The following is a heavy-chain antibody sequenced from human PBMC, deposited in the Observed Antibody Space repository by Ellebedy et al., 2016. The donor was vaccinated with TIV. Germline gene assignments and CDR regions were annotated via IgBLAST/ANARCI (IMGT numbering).Heavy chain of an antibody. V-gene: IGHV1-69*13. CDR3: ATLYPLMDDSTGYFSDSLTGYFDY. CDR2: IIPIFGTP. D-gene: IGHD3-22*01. J-gene: IGHJ4*02. Sequence: ASVKVSCKASGDIFRSYAINWVRQAPGQGLEWMGGIIPIFGTPNYAQKFQGRVTITADVFAKTAYMELSSLRPEDTAVYYCATLYPLMDDSTGYFSDSLTGYFDYWGQGTLVTVSS. CDR1: GDIFRSYA.